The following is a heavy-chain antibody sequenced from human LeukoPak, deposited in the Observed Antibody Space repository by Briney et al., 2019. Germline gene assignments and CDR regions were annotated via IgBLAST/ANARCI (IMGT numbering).Heavy chain of an antibody. CDR2: ISDSGNT. CDR3: AKAPVTTCRGAYCYPFDY. D-gene: IGHD2-21*01. J-gene: IGHJ4*02. CDR1: GFTLSSYA. V-gene: IGHV3-23*01. Sequence: GGSLRLSCAASGFTLSSYAMGWVRQAPGKGLEWVSAISDSGNTYHADSVKGRFTISRDSSKNTLFLQMNRLRPEDAAVYYCAKAPVTTCRGAYCYPFDYWGQGTLVTVSS.